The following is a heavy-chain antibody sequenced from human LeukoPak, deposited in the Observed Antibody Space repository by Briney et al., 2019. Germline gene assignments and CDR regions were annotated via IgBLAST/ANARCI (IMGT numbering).Heavy chain of an antibody. V-gene: IGHV4-59*01. CDR1: GGSISSYY. Sequence: SETLSLTCIVSGGSISSYYWSWIRQPPGKGLEWIGYIYYSGSTNYNPSLKSRVTISVDTSKNQFSLKLSSVTAADTAVYYCALYDSSGYSVYWGQGTLVTVSS. CDR3: ALYDSSGYSVY. D-gene: IGHD3-22*01. J-gene: IGHJ4*02. CDR2: IYYSGST.